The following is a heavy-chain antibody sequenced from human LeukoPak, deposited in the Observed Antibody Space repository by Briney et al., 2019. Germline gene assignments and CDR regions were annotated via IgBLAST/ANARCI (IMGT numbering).Heavy chain of an antibody. CDR1: GGSISSGDYY. CDR3: ARLGVVVTALYYFDY. D-gene: IGHD2-21*02. V-gene: IGHV4-30-4*01. Sequence: SETLSLTCTVSGGSISSGDYYWSWIRQPPGKGLEWIGYICYSGSTYYNPSLKSRVTISVDTSKNQFSLKLSSVTAADTAVYYCARLGVVVTALYYFDYWGQGTLVTVSS. CDR2: ICYSGST. J-gene: IGHJ4*02.